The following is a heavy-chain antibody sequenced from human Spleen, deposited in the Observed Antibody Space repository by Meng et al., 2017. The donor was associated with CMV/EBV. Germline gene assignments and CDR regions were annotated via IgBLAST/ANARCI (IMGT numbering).Heavy chain of an antibody. Sequence: GGSLRLSCAASGFLVRSSHMNWVRQAPGKGLEWLSLIHSGGTTYYADSVKGRFTISRDNSKNTLYLQMNSLRAEDTAVYYCAKDLEYYYDSSGYYGGHYFDYWGQGTLVTVSS. D-gene: IGHD3-22*01. J-gene: IGHJ4*02. CDR1: GFLVRSSH. CDR2: IHSGGTT. CDR3: AKDLEYYYDSSGYYGGHYFDY. V-gene: IGHV3-53*01.